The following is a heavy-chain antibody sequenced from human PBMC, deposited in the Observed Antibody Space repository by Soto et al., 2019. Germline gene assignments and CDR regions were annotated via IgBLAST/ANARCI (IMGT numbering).Heavy chain of an antibody. D-gene: IGHD3-10*01. J-gene: IGHJ3*02. CDR2: IYYSGST. Sequence: SETLSLTCTVSGGSISSGGYYWSWIRQHPGKGLEWIGYIYYSGSTYYNPSLKSRVTISVDTSKNQFSLKLNSVTAADTAVYYCARGVRGSGRYLAFDIWGQGTMVTVSS. V-gene: IGHV4-31*03. CDR3: ARGVRGSGRYLAFDI. CDR1: GGSISSGGYY.